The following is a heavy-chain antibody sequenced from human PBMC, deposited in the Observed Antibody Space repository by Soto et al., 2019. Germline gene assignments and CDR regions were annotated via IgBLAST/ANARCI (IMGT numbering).Heavy chain of an antibody. D-gene: IGHD2-2*01. V-gene: IGHV5-51*01. CDR1: GYSFTNYW. CDR3: ARLYSSSPGY. CDR2: IYPGDSDT. J-gene: IGHJ4*02. Sequence: GESLKISCKDYGYSFTNYWIAWVRQMPGRGLEWMGIIYPGDSDTRYSPSFQGQITISADKSISTAYLQWNSLKASDTGMYYCARLYSSSPGYWGQGTLVTVSS.